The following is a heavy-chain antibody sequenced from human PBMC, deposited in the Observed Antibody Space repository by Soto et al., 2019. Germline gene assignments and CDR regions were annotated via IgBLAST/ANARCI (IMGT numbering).Heavy chain of an antibody. J-gene: IGHJ4*02. V-gene: IGHV3-23*01. CDR3: ARDMEYRQDFFDS. CDR1: GFPFSNYG. Sequence: GGSLRLSCAASGFPFSNYGMSWVRQAPGKGPEWVAVISGIRGTTYYGDSVTGRFTISRDNSKNTLYLQMNNLRVEDTAVYYCARDMEYRQDFFDSWGQGTLVTVSS. D-gene: IGHD5-12*01. CDR2: ISGIRGTT.